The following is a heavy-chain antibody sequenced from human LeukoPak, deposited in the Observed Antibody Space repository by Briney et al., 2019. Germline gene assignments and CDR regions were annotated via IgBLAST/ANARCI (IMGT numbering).Heavy chain of an antibody. D-gene: IGHD2-2*01. Sequence: GGSLRLSCAASGFTFSSHWMQWVRQVPGKGLVWVSQINSDGSTTNRADSVKGRFTISRDNAKNTLYLQMNSLRVEDTAVYFCARSYLYALDVWGQGTTVTVSS. J-gene: IGHJ6*02. CDR3: ARSYLYALDV. V-gene: IGHV3-74*01. CDR1: GFTFSSHW. CDR2: INSDGSTT.